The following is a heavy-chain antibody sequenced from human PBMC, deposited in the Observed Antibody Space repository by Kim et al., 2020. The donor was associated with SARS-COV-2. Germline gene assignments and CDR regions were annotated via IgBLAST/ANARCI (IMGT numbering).Heavy chain of an antibody. J-gene: IGHJ6*02. V-gene: IGHV3-11*06. CDR3: ARGLQRSVTYYYYYGMDV. Sequence: KGRFTITRDNAKNSLYLQMNSLRAEDTAVYYCARGLQRSVTYYYYYGMDVWGQGTTVTVSS. D-gene: IGHD5-18*01.